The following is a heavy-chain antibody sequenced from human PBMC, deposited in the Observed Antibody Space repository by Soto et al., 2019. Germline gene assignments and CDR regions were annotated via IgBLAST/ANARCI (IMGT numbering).Heavy chain of an antibody. CDR1: GYTFTSYA. D-gene: IGHD2-21*01. V-gene: IGHV1-3*01. CDR2: INAGNGNT. Sequence: ASVKVSCKASGYTFTSYAMHWVRQAPGQRLEWMGWINAGNGNTKYSQKFQGRVTITRDTSASTAYMELSSLRSEDTAVYYCARDLRDEVSYYYGMDAWGQGTTVTVSS. CDR3: ARDLRDEVSYYYGMDA. J-gene: IGHJ6*02.